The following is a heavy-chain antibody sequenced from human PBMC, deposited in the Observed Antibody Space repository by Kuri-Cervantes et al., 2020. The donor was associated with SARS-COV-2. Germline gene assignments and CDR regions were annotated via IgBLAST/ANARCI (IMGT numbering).Heavy chain of an antibody. D-gene: IGHD3-9*01. CDR3: ARKGDWAYFDY. J-gene: IGHJ4*02. CDR2: INPNSGDT. CDR1: GYTFTGYY. Sequence: ASVKVSCKASGYTFTGYYMHWVRQAPGQGLEWMGSINPNSGDTNYAQRFQGRVIMIRDTSITTAYMDLSRLTSDDTAVYYCARKGDWAYFDYWGQGTLVTVSS. V-gene: IGHV1-2*02.